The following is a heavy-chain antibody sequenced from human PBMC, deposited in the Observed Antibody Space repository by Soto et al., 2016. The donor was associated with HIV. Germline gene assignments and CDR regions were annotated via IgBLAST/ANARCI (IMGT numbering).Heavy chain of an antibody. CDR1: GGTVSSYA. J-gene: IGHJ4*02. V-gene: IGHV1-69*13. Sequence: QVQLVQSGAEVKKPGSSVKVSCKASGGTVSSYAISWVRQAPGQGLEWMGGIIPIFGTANYAQKFQGRVTITADESATTAYMELSSLRSEDTAVYYCARVGPDILTGYSFDYWGQGTLVTVSS. D-gene: IGHD3-9*01. CDR3: ARVGPDILTGYSFDY. CDR2: IIPIFGTA.